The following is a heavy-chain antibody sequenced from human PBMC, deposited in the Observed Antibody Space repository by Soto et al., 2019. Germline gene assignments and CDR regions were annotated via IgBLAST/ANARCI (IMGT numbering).Heavy chain of an antibody. J-gene: IGHJ6*02. CDR3: ATRPMTTVSRHYYYGMDV. V-gene: IGHV1-69*13. D-gene: IGHD4-17*01. Sequence: ASVKVSCKASGGTFSSYAISWVRQAPGQGLEWMGGIIPIFGTANYAQKFQGRVTITADESTSTAYMELSSLRSEDTAVYYCATRPMTTVSRHYYYGMDVWGQGTTVTVSS. CDR2: IIPIFGTA. CDR1: GGTFSSYA.